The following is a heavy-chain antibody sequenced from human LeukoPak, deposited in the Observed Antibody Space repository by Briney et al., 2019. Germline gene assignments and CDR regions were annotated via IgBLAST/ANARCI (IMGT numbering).Heavy chain of an antibody. CDR3: ARHRANHYGVFDY. D-gene: IGHD4-17*01. V-gene: IGHV4-34*01. CDR2: INHSGST. CDR1: GGSSSGYY. J-gene: IGHJ4*02. Sequence: SETLSLTCAVYGGSSSGYYWSWIRQPPGKGLEWIGEINHSGSTNYNPSLKSRVTISVDTSKNQFSLKLSSVTAADTAVYYCARHRANHYGVFDYWGQGTLVTVSS.